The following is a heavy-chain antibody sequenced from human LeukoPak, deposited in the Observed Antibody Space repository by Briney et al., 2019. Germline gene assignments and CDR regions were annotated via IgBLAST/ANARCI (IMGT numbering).Heavy chain of an antibody. V-gene: IGHV1-69*05. Sequence: GASVKVSCKASGYTFTSYGISWVRQAPGQGLEWMGGIIPIFGTANYAQKFQGRVTITTDESTSTAYMELSSLRSEDTAVYYCARGANYYDSSGYYPVPEYFQHWGQGTLVTVSS. CDR2: IIPIFGTA. CDR3: ARGANYYDSSGYYPVPEYFQH. D-gene: IGHD3-22*01. J-gene: IGHJ1*01. CDR1: GYTFTSYG.